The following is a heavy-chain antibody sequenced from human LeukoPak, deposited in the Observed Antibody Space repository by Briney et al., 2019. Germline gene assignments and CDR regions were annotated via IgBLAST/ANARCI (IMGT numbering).Heavy chain of an antibody. D-gene: IGHD2-21*02. CDR3: ARCAGPVETD. V-gene: IGHV3-7*03. J-gene: IGHJ4*02. CDR2: IKQDGSEK. Sequence: GGSLRLSCAASGLTFSTYWMSWVRQAPGKGLEWVANIKQDGSEKYSLDSVKGRFTISRDNAKNSLYLQMNSLRAEDTAVYYCARCAGPVETDWGQGTLVTVSS. CDR1: GLTFSTYW.